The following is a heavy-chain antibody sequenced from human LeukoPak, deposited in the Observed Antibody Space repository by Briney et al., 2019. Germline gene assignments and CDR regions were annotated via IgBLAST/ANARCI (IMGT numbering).Heavy chain of an antibody. CDR1: GGSISSGDYY. V-gene: IGHV4-30-4*01. CDR2: IYYSGST. D-gene: IGHD6-19*01. J-gene: IGHJ4*02. Sequence: SQTLSLNCTVSGGSISSGDYYWSWIRQPPGKGLEWIGYIYYSGSTYYNPSLKSRVTISVDTSKNQFSLKLSSVTAADTAVYYCARLYSSGWSLDYWGQGTLVTVSS. CDR3: ARLYSSGWSLDY.